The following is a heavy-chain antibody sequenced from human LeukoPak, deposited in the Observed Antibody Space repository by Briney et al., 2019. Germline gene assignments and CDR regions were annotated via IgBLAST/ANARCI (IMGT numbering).Heavy chain of an antibody. CDR1: GGSISSSHW. D-gene: IGHD4-17*01. V-gene: IGHV4-4*02. Sequence: SETLSLTCAVSGGSISSSHWWSWVRQPPGKGLEWIGEIYHSGSTNYNPSLKSRVTISVDTSKNQFSLKLSSVTAADTAVYSCARGLTTVTTFNWFDPWGQGTLVTVSS. J-gene: IGHJ5*02. CDR3: ARGLTTVTTFNWFDP. CDR2: IYHSGST.